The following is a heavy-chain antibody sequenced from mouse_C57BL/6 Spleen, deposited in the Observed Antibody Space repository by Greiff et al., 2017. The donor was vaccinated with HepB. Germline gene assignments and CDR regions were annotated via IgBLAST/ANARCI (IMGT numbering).Heavy chain of an antibody. Sequence: EVKLQESGGGLVKPGGSLKLSCAASGFTFSDYGMHWVRQAPEKGLEWVAYISSGSSTIYYADTVKGRFTISRDNAKNTLFLQLTSLRSEETAMYYCARGALRLHFDYWGQGTTLTVSS. CDR2: ISSGSSTI. J-gene: IGHJ2*01. CDR1: GFTFSDYG. D-gene: IGHD2-12*01. CDR3: ARGALRLHFDY. V-gene: IGHV5-17*01.